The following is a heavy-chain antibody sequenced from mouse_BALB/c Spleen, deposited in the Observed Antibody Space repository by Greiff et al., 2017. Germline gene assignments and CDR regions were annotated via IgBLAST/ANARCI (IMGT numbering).Heavy chain of an antibody. CDR3: TRSGNYLYYAMDY. J-gene: IGHJ4*01. Sequence: QVQLQQPGAELVKPGASVKLSCKASGYTFTSYYMYWVKQRPGQGLEWIGEINPSNGGTNFNEKFKSKATLTVDKSSSTAYMQLSSLTSEDSAVYYCTRSGNYLYYAMDYWGQGTSVTVSS. D-gene: IGHD2-1*01. CDR1: GYTFTSYY. CDR2: INPSNGGT. V-gene: IGHV1S81*02.